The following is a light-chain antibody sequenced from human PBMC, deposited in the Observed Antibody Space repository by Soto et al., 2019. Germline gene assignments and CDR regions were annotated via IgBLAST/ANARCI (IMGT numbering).Light chain of an antibody. CDR3: SSYTSTNTLVI. CDR1: SNNVGGYNY. J-gene: IGLJ2*01. Sequence: QSVLTQPRSVSGSPGQSVTISCTGASNNVGGYNYVSWYQQHPGKAPKLLIYDVSHRPSVVSSRFSGSKSGNTASLAISGLQAEDEADYYCSSYTSTNTLVIFGGGTKLTVL. CDR2: DVS. V-gene: IGLV2-14*03.